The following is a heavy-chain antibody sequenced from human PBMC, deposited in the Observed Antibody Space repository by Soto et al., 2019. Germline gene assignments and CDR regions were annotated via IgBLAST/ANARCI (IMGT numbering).Heavy chain of an antibody. CDR3: ARQGVVVAAIHYYYGMDV. J-gene: IGHJ6*02. CDR2: IYYSGST. D-gene: IGHD2-15*01. V-gene: IGHV4-39*01. Sequence: QLQLQESGPGLVKPSETLSLTCTVSGGSISSSSYYWGWIRQPPGKGLEWIGSIYYSGSTYYNPSLKRLVTISVDTSKNQFSLKLSSVTAADTAVYYCARQGVVVAAIHYYYGMDVWGQGTTVTVSS. CDR1: GGSISSSSYY.